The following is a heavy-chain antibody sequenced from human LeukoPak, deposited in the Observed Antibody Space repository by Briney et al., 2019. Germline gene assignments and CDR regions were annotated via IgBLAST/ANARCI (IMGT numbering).Heavy chain of an antibody. J-gene: IGHJ4*02. D-gene: IGHD5-18*01. Sequence: WSWIRQPPGKGLEWFGSIYYSGSTYYNPSLKSRVTISVDTSKNQFSLKLSSVTAADTAVYYCAGTRIQLWFFDYWGQGTLVTVSS. CDR2: IYYSGST. CDR3: AGTRIQLWFFDY. V-gene: IGHV4-39*07.